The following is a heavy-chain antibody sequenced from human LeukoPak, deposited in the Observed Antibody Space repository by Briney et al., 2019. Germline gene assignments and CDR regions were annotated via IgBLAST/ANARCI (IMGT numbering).Heavy chain of an antibody. V-gene: IGHV3-21*01. Sequence: GGSLRLSCAASGFTFSSYSISWVRQAPGKGLEWVSSISSSSSYIYYADSVKSRFTISRDNAKNSLYLQMNSLRAEDTAVYYCARDLLYYYDSSPRAFDIWGQGTMVTVSS. J-gene: IGHJ3*02. D-gene: IGHD3-22*01. CDR2: ISSSSSYI. CDR1: GFTFSSYS. CDR3: ARDLLYYYDSSPRAFDI.